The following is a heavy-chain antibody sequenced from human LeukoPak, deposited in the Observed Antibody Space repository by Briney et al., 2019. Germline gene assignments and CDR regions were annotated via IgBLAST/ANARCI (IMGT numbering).Heavy chain of an antibody. CDR2: IYYSGST. CDR1: GGSISSSSYY. V-gene: IGHV4-39*01. CDR3: ARSSPPTYYHFYYYMDV. D-gene: IGHD6-13*01. Sequence: PSETLSLTCTVSGGSISSSSYYWGWIRQPPGKGLEWIGSIYYSGSTYYNPSLKSRVTISVDTSKNQFSLKLSSVTAADTAVYYCARSSPPTYYHFYYYMDVWGKGSTVTVSS. J-gene: IGHJ6*03.